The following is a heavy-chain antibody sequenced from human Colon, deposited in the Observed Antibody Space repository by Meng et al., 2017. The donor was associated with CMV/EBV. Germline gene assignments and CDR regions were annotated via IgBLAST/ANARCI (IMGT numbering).Heavy chain of an antibody. V-gene: IGHV3-23*01. Sequence: GESLKISCAASGFTFSSFAMTWVRQAPGKGLEWVSTIDSSDRTYYADSVKGRFTISRDNSKNTVFLQMNSLTAADTAVYYCAKVLSSFWTGGELDSWGQGTLVTVSS. D-gene: IGHD3/OR15-3a*01. J-gene: IGHJ4*02. CDR1: GFTFSSFA. CDR3: AKVLSSFWTGGELDS. CDR2: IDSSDRT.